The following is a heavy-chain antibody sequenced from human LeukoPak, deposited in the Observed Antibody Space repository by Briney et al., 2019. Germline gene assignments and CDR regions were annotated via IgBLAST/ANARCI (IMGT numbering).Heavy chain of an antibody. CDR1: GFTFSSYA. D-gene: IGHD2-15*01. Sequence: GGSLRLSCAASGFTFSSYAMSWVRQAPGKGLEWVSAISGRVGSTYYADSVKGRFTISRDNSKNTLYLQMNSLRAEDTAVYYCARDRGYCSGGSCYSYYYYYMDVWGKGTTVTVSS. CDR2: ISGRVGST. J-gene: IGHJ6*03. CDR3: ARDRGYCSGGSCYSYYYYYMDV. V-gene: IGHV3-23*01.